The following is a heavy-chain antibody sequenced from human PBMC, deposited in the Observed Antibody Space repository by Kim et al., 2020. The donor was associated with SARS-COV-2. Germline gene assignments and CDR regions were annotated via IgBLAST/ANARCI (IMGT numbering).Heavy chain of an antibody. D-gene: IGHD1-26*01. CDR3: SREGVGATEYGY. Sequence: EYAASVEGRFTMSREDSKRVAYLQMNSLKTEDTAVYYCSREGVGATEYGYWGQGTLVTVSS. J-gene: IGHJ4*02. V-gene: IGHV3-49*02.